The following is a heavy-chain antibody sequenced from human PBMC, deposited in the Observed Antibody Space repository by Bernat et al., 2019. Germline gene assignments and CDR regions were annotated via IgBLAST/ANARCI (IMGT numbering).Heavy chain of an antibody. J-gene: IGHJ4*02. CDR1: GFTFSSYE. V-gene: IGHV3-48*03. CDR2: ISSSGSTI. CDR3: AGSGAARGYSGYDFYY. D-gene: IGHD5-12*01. Sequence: EVQLVESGGGLVQPGGSLRLSCAASGFTFSSYEMNWVRQAPGKGLEWVSYISSSGSTIYYADSVKGRFTISRDNAKNSVYLQMNSLRAEDTAVYYCAGSGAARGYSGYDFYYGGEGTLVTVSS.